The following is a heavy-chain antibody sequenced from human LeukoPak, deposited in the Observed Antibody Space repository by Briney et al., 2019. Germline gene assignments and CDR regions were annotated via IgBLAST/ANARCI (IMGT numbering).Heavy chain of an antibody. Sequence: GGSLRLSCAASGFTFSSYAMHWVRQAPGKGLEWVAVISYDGSNKYYADSVKGRFTLSRDNAKNSVYLQMNSLRVEDTAVYYCVNLGYSDGGQGTLVAVSS. CDR1: GFTFSSYA. D-gene: IGHD5-12*01. V-gene: IGHV3-30*07. CDR3: VNLGYSD. CDR2: ISYDGSNK. J-gene: IGHJ4*02.